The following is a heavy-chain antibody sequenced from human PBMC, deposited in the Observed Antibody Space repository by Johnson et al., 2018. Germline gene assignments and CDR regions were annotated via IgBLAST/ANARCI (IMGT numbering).Heavy chain of an antibody. D-gene: IGHD7-27*01. CDR1: GFTVSSNY. CDR3: ARGKNWGSGWYFDL. CDR2: IYSGGNT. Sequence: VQLVQSGGGLVQPGGSLRLSCAASGFTVSSNYMSWVRQAPGKGLEWVSVIYSGGNTYYADSVKGRFTISRDNSKNLLFLQMNSLRTKETAVYYCARGKNWGSGWYFDLWGRGTLVTVSS. V-gene: IGHV3-66*02. J-gene: IGHJ2*01.